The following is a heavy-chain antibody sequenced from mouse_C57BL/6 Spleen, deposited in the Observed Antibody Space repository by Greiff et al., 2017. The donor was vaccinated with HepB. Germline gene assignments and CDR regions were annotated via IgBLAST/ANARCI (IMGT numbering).Heavy chain of an antibody. V-gene: IGHV1-15*01. J-gene: IGHJ4*01. Sequence: QVHVKQSGAELVRPGASVTLSCKASGYTFTDYEMHWVKQTPVHGLEWIGAIDPETGGTAYNQKFKGKAILTADKSSSTAYMELRSLTSEDSAVYYCTRLASWDYWGQGTSVTVSS. CDR3: TRLASWDY. CDR1: GYTFTDYE. CDR2: IDPETGGT.